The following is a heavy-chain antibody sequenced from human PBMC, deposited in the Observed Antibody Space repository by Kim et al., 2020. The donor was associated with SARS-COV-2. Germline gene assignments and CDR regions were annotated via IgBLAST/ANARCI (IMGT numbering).Heavy chain of an antibody. Sequence: SETLSLTCTVSGGSISSSSYYWGWIRQPPGKGLEWIGSIYYSGSTYYNPSLKSRVTISVDTSKNQFSLKLSSVTAADTAVYYCARKLAGSGSDSQGDWFDPWGQGTLVTVSS. V-gene: IGHV4-39*01. CDR1: GGSISSSSYY. CDR3: ARKLAGSGSDSQGDWFDP. CDR2: IYYSGST. J-gene: IGHJ5*02. D-gene: IGHD3-10*01.